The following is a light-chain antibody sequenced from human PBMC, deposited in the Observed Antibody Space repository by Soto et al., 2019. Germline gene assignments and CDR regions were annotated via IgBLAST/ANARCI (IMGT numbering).Light chain of an antibody. CDR3: QQSYSTLYT. V-gene: IGKV1-39*01. CDR1: QSISSY. CDR2: AAS. J-gene: IGKJ2*01. Sequence: DFQMTQSPSSLSASVGDRVTITCRASQSISSYLNWYQQKPGKAPKLLIYAASSLQSGVPSRFSGSGSGTDFTLTISSLQTEDFATYYCQQSYSTLYTFGQGTKLEIK.